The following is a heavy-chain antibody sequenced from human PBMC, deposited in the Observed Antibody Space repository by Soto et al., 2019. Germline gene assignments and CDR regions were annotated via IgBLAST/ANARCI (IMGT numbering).Heavy chain of an antibody. J-gene: IGHJ5*02. Sequence: KSSETLSLTCTVSGGSIISGGYYWIWIRQHPGKGLEWIGYIYYSGSTYYNPSLKSRVTISVDTSKNQFSLKLSSVTAADTAVYYCARVRAVFPIAVAGTPNWFDPWGQGTLVTVS. CDR2: IYYSGST. CDR3: ARVRAVFPIAVAGTPNWFDP. CDR1: GGSIISGGYY. V-gene: IGHV4-31*03. D-gene: IGHD6-19*01.